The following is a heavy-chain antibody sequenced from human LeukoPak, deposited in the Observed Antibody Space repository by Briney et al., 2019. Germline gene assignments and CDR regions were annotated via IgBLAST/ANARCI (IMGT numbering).Heavy chain of an antibody. CDR1: GFTFRNYN. V-gene: IGHV3-21*04. J-gene: IGHJ4*02. CDR2: ISSSAISI. D-gene: IGHD3-22*01. Sequence: GGSLRLSCAASGFTFRNYNMHWVRQAPGKGLEWVSSISSSAISIYYADSLRGRFTISRDNAKNFLYLQMNSLRAEDTAVYYCAKPDYYDSSGHGYFDYWGQGTLVTVSS. CDR3: AKPDYYDSSGHGYFDY.